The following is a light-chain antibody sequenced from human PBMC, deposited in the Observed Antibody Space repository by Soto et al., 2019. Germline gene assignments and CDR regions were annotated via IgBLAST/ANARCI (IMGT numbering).Light chain of an antibody. CDR3: QQCYMGWT. V-gene: IGKV1-5*01. J-gene: IGKJ4*02. CDR2: DAS. CDR1: QSIGRF. Sequence: DIQMTQSPSTLSASVGGRVTITCRASQSIGRFLAWYQHQPGKAPKLLIYDASTLESGVPSRFSGTGSGTEFTFSITSLQPEDFGTYYCQQCYMGWTFGGGTKV.